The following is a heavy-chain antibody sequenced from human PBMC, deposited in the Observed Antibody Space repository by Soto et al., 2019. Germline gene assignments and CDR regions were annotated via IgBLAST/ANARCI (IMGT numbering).Heavy chain of an antibody. CDR1: GFTFSSYA. D-gene: IGHD3-10*01. V-gene: IGHV3-23*01. CDR2: ISGSGGST. Sequence: GGSLRLSCAASGFTFSSYAMSWVRQAPGKGLEWVSAISGSGGSTYYADSVKGRFTISRDNSKNTLYLQMNSLRAEDTAVYYCARPLWFGELLEMNAFDIWGQGTMVTVSS. CDR3: ARPLWFGELLEMNAFDI. J-gene: IGHJ3*02.